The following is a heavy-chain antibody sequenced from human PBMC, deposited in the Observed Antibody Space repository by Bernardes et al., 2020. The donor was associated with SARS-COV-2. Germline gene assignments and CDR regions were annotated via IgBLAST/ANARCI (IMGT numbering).Heavy chain of an antibody. V-gene: IGHV4-34*01. Sequence: LSLTCAVYGGSFSGYYWSWIRQPPGKGLEWIGEINHSGSTNYNPSLKSRVTISVDTSKNQFSLKLSSVTAADTAVYYCARRHVSRAPRSRWYYYYYGMDVWGQGTTVTVSS. CDR2: INHSGST. CDR3: ARRHVSRAPRSRWYYYYYGMDV. CDR1: GGSFSGYY. J-gene: IGHJ6*02. D-gene: IGHD3-16*01.